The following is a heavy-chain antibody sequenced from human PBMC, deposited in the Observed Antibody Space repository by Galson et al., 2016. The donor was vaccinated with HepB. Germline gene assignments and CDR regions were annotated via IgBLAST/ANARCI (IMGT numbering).Heavy chain of an antibody. V-gene: IGHV3-23*01. J-gene: IGHJ6*03. Sequence: SLRLSCAASGFTFSSYAMSWVRQAPGKGLECVSAISGSGGSTYYADSVKGRFTISRDNAKNSLYLQMSSLRDEDTAVYYCARGVGPAYMDVWGNGTTVTVSS. CDR3: ARGVGPAYMDV. D-gene: IGHD5/OR15-5a*01. CDR2: ISGSGGST. CDR1: GFTFSSYA.